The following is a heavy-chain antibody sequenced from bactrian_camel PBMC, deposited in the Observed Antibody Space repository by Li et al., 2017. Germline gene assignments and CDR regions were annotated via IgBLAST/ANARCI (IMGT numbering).Heavy chain of an antibody. V-gene: IGHV3S26*01. Sequence: HVQLVESGGGSVQTGGSLTLSCAASGYLDSRYCMGWFRQVVGKEREEVAEMDGNGRKRYAGSMQGRFSISKDNTRNTLYLQMNSLKPEDSATYYCATVRSRYVCRANPTAEEFAFWGRGTQVTVS. CDR3: ATVRSRYVCRANPTAEEFAF. J-gene: IGHJ4*01. D-gene: IGHD1*01. CDR1: GYLDSRYC. CDR2: MDGNGRK.